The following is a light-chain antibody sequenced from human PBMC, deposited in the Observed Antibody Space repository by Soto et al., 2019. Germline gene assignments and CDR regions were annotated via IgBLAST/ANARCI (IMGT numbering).Light chain of an antibody. J-gene: IGLJ1*01. CDR1: SNDVGDYDY. CDR2: AVD. Sequence: QSALTQPPSASGSPGQSVTISCTGTSNDVGDYDYVSWYQQHPGKAPRLIFYAVDKRPSGVPDRFSGSKSGNTASLTVSGLQADDEADYYCSSYGGSNTKVFGSGTKVTVL. CDR3: SSYGGSNTKV. V-gene: IGLV2-8*01.